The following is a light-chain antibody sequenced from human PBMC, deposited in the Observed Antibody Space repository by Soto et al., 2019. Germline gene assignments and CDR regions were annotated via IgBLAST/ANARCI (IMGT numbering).Light chain of an antibody. Sequence: QSALTQPPSASGSPGQSVTISCTGTSSDVGGYNYVSWYQQHPGRAPRLMIYEVNKRPSGVPDRFSGSKSGDTASLTVSGLQAEDEADYYCQSYDSSLSGSLFGGGTKLTVL. V-gene: IGLV2-8*01. CDR1: SSDVGGYNY. J-gene: IGLJ2*01. CDR2: EVN. CDR3: QSYDSSLSGSL.